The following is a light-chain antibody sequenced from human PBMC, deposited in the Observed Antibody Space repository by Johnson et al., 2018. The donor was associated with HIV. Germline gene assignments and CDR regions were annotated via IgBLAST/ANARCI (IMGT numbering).Light chain of an antibody. Sequence: QSVLTQPPSVSAAPGQKVTISCSGSSSNIGNNYVSWYQQLPGTAPKLLIYENNKRPSGIPDRFSGPKSGTSATLGITGLQTGAAADYYYGTWDSSLSAGVFGTGTKVTVL. CDR2: ENN. V-gene: IGLV1-51*02. CDR1: SSNIGNNY. CDR3: GTWDSSLSAGV. J-gene: IGLJ1*01.